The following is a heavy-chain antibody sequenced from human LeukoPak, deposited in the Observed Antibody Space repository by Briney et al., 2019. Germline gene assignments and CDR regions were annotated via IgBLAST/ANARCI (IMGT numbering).Heavy chain of an antibody. CDR3: ARGSGSFGY. CDR2: IYYSGST. Sequence: PSETLSLTCSVSGGSISSFYWSWIRQPPGKGLEWIGYIYYSGSTNYNPSVKSRVTILVDTSKNQFSLKLSSVTAADTAVYYCARGSGSFGYWGQGTLVTVSS. V-gene: IGHV4-59*01. J-gene: IGHJ4*02. D-gene: IGHD3-10*01. CDR1: GGSISSFY.